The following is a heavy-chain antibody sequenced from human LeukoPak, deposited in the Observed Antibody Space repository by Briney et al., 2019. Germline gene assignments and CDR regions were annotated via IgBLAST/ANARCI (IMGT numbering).Heavy chain of an antibody. CDR1: GGSISSYY. CDR3: ARYRLNWFDP. V-gene: IGHV4-59*08. Sequence: SSETLSLTCTVSGGSISSYYWSWFRQPPGKGLEWIGYFYYSGSTNCNPSLKSRVTLSVDTSKNQFSLKLSSVTAADAAVYYCARYRLNWFDPWGQGTLVTVSS. J-gene: IGHJ5*02. CDR2: FYYSGST.